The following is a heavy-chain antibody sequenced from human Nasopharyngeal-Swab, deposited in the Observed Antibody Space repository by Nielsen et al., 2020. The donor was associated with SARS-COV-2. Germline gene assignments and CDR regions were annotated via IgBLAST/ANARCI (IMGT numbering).Heavy chain of an antibody. CDR3: VVGSLA. Sequence: GGSLRLSCAASGFITFAIEWVYWVRHVPGKGLVFVSRATADGTDTSYADSVKGRFTISRDNAKNAVYLEMNSLRVEDTAVYYCVVGSLAWGQGTMVTVSS. D-gene: IGHD6-13*01. J-gene: IGHJ3*01. V-gene: IGHV3-74*01. CDR1: GFITFAIEW. CDR2: ATADGTDT.